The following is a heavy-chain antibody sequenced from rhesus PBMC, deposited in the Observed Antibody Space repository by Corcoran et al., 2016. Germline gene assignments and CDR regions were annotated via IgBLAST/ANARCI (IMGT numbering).Heavy chain of an antibody. Sequence: QLQLQESGPGLVKPSETLSLTCAVSGGSISSDYWSWIRQPPGKGLEWIGNVSGSIGSTDYNPSLKSRVTISTDTSKNQFSLKLNSVTAADTAVYYCARVYGYNSLDYWGQGVLVTVSS. CDR3: ARVYGYNSLDY. D-gene: IGHD1-44*01. CDR1: GGSISSDY. CDR2: VSGSIGST. V-gene: IGHV4-173*01. J-gene: IGHJ4*01.